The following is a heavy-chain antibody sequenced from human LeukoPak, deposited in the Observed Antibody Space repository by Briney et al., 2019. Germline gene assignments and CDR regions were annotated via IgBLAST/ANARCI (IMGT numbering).Heavy chain of an antibody. D-gene: IGHD6-13*01. CDR1: GGSISSYY. CDR3: ARDQAAAGTRSPSPGAFDI. V-gene: IGHV4-59*01. Sequence: SETLSLTCTVSGGSISSYYWSWLRQPPGKGLEWIGYIYYSGSTNYNPSLKSRVTISVDTSKNQFSLKLSSVTAADTAVYYCARDQAAAGTRSPSPGAFDIWGQGTMVTVSS. CDR2: IYYSGST. J-gene: IGHJ3*02.